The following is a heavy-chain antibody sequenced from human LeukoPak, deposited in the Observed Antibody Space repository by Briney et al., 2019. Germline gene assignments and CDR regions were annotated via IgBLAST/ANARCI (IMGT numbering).Heavy chain of an antibody. V-gene: IGHV1-69*13. D-gene: IGHD3-10*01. J-gene: IGHJ4*02. CDR2: IIPIFGTA. CDR1: GGTFSSYA. Sequence: ASVTVSCTASGGTFSSYAISWVRQAPGQGLEWMGGIIPIFGTANYAQKFQGRVTITADESTSTAYMELSNLRSEDTAVYYCARESEWFGEPFDYWGQGTLVTVSS. CDR3: ARESEWFGEPFDY.